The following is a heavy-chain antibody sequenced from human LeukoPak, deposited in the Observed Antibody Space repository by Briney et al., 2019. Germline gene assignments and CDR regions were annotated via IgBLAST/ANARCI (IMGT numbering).Heavy chain of an antibody. Sequence: GGSLRLSCGVSGFTFSSYGMSWVRQAPGKGLEWVSVISGSGYNTDYADSVRSRFTISRDNYRLYLQMNSLRPEDTAVYYCAKHSGSYFVYYFDYWGQGTLVTVSS. CDR3: AKHSGSYFVYYFDY. J-gene: IGHJ4*02. V-gene: IGHV3-23*01. D-gene: IGHD1-26*01. CDR2: ISGSGYNT. CDR1: GFTFSSYG.